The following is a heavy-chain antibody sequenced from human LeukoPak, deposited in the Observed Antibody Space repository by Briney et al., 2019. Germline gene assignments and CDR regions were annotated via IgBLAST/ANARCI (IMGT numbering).Heavy chain of an antibody. V-gene: IGHV3-48*01. D-gene: IGHD1-26*01. Sequence: GGSLRLSCAASGFTFSSYSMNWVRQAPGKGLEWVSYISSSSSTMYYADSVKGRFTISRDNAKNSLYLQMNSLRAEDTAVYYCARAFGSYSGSYFDYWGQGTLVTVSS. CDR3: ARAFGSYSGSYFDY. J-gene: IGHJ4*02. CDR2: ISSSSSTM. CDR1: GFTFSSYS.